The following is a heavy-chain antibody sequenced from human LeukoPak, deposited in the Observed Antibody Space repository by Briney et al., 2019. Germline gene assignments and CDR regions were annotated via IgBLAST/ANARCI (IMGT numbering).Heavy chain of an antibody. D-gene: IGHD6-19*01. Sequence: GGSLRLSCAASGFTFDNYAMHWVRQAPGKGLEWLSIISWNSGYIGYADSVKGRFTISRDNAKKSLDLQMNGLRAEDTAFYYCAKVRGTYSSGYFFDYWGQGTLVTVSS. CDR3: AKVRGTYSSGYFFDY. J-gene: IGHJ4*02. V-gene: IGHV3-9*01. CDR2: ISWNSGYI. CDR1: GFTFDNYA.